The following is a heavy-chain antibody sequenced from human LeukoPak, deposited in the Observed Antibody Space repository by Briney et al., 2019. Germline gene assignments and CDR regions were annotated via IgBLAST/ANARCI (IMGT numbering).Heavy chain of an antibody. CDR3: ATDVNYYDSSGYYNY. J-gene: IGHJ4*02. CDR2: FDPEDGET. Sequence: ASVKVSCKASGGTFSSYAISWVRQAPGKGLEWMGGFDPEDGETIYAQKFQGRVTMTEDTSTDTAYMELSSLRSEDTAVYYCATDVNYYDSSGYYNYWGQGTLVTVSS. CDR1: GGTFSSYA. D-gene: IGHD3-22*01. V-gene: IGHV1-24*01.